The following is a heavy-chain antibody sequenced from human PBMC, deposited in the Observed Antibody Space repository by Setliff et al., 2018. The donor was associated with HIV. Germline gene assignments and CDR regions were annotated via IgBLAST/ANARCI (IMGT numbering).Heavy chain of an antibody. J-gene: IGHJ1*01. CDR3: ATQGLTVPIPGGYFQH. V-gene: IGHV4-38-2*01. Sequence: PSETLSLTCGISDYSITSGYYWGWIRQPPGKGLEWIGSIYRSGSTYDSPSLKSRVTISFDTSKNQFSLIQTSVTAADTAVYYCATQGLTVPIPGGYFQHWGPGILVTVSS. D-gene: IGHD2-21*02. CDR1: DYSITSGYY. CDR2: IYRSGST.